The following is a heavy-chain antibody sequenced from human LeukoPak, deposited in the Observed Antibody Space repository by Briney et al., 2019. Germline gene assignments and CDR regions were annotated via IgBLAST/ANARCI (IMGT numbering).Heavy chain of an antibody. J-gene: IGHJ6*03. CDR2: IYHSGST. Sequence: SSETLSLTCTVSGYSISSGYYWGWIRQPPGKRLEWIGSIYHSGSTYYNPSLKSRVTISVDTSKNQFSLKLSSVTAADTAVYYCARVYYYDSSGYYYYYYYYMDVWGKGTTVTVSS. V-gene: IGHV4-38-2*02. CDR3: ARVYYYDSSGYYYYYYYYMDV. CDR1: GYSISSGYY. D-gene: IGHD3-22*01.